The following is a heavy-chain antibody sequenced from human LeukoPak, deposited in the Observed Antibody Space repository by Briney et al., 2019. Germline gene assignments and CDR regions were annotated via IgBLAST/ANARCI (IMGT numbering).Heavy chain of an antibody. CDR2: IYPGDSDI. Sequence: GESLKISCKGSGYNFTSNWVGWVRQMPGKGLECMGSIYPGDSDIDYSPSFQGQVTISADKSITTAYLQWSSLKASDTAMYYCARQKREIGYRNDASDIWGQGTMVTVSS. J-gene: IGHJ3*02. V-gene: IGHV5-51*01. CDR1: GYNFTSNW. CDR3: ARQKREIGYRNDASDI. D-gene: IGHD5-12*01.